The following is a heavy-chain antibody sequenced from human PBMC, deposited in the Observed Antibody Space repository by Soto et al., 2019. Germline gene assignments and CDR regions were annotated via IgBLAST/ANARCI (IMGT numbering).Heavy chain of an antibody. CDR2: IRSKAYGGTT. V-gene: IGHV3-49*04. Sequence: HPGGSLRLSCTASGFTFGDYAMSWVRQAPGKGLEWVGFIRSKAYGGTTEYAASVKGRFTISRDDSKSIAYLQMNSLKTEDTAVYYCTRDPDIVVVPAENIRMDVWGQGTTVTVSS. J-gene: IGHJ6*02. CDR1: GFTFGDYA. CDR3: TRDPDIVVVPAENIRMDV. D-gene: IGHD2-2*01.